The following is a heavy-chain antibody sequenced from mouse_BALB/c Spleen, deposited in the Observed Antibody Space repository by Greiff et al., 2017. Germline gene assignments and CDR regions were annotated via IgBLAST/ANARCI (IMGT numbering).Heavy chain of an antibody. D-gene: IGHD3-1*01. CDR1: GYAFSSSW. J-gene: IGHJ3*01. V-gene: IGHV1-82*01. Sequence: QVQLKQSGPELVKPGASVKISCKASGYAFSSSWMNWVKQRPGQGLEWIGRIYPGDGDTNYNGKFKGKATLTADKSSSTAYMQLSSLTSDDSAVYFCARSSSGYYWGQGTLVTVSA. CDR2: IYPGDGDT. CDR3: ARSSSGYY.